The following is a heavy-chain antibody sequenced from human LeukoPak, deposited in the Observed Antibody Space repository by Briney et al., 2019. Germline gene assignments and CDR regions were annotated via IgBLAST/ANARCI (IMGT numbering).Heavy chain of an antibody. D-gene: IGHD1-26*01. CDR2: IKQDGSEK. CDR1: GFTFSSYW. CDR3: ARGGSYSDDAFDI. V-gene: IGHV3-7*04. J-gene: IGHJ3*02. Sequence: PGGSLRLSCAASGFTFSSYWMSWVRQAPGKGLEWVANIKQDGSEKYYVDSVKGRFTISRDNAKNSLYLQMNSLRAEDTAVYYCARGGSYSDDAFDIWGQGTMVTVSS.